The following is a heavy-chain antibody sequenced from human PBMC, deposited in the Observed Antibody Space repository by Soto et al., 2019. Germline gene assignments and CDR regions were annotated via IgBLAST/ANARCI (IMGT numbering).Heavy chain of an antibody. CDR2: ISAYNGNT. D-gene: IGHD6-13*01. J-gene: IGHJ4*02. CDR3: ARVDHETYSRSWYYFDY. V-gene: IGHV1-18*01. Sequence: QVQLVQSGAEVKKPGASVKVSCKASGYTFTSYGISWVRQAPGQGLEWMGWISAYNGNTNYAQKLQGRVTMTTDTSTRTAYMELRSLRSDDTAVYYCARVDHETYSRSWYYFDYWGQGTLVTVSS. CDR1: GYTFTSYG.